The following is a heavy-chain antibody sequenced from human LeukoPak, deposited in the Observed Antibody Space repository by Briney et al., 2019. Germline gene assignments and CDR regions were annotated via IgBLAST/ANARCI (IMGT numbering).Heavy chain of an antibody. CDR1: GGSLSSYY. CDR2: IYYSGST. V-gene: IGHV4-59*01. D-gene: IGHD2-2*01. CDR3: AREENAVFDY. J-gene: IGHJ4*02. Sequence: PSETLSLTCTVSGGSLSSYYWSWVRQPPGKGLEWIGYIYYSGSTNYNPSLTSRVTISVDPSKNQFSLKLSSVTAADTAVYYCAREENAVFDYWGQGTLVTVSS.